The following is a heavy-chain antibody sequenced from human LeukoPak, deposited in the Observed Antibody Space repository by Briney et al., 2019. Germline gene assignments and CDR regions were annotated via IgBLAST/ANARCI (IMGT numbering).Heavy chain of an antibody. V-gene: IGHV3-7*04. CDR3: ARDRIQLWSHDY. CDR1: GFTFSGYW. CDR2: IKPNGSDK. Sequence: GGSLRLSCAASGFTFSGYWMSWARQAPGKGLEWVANIKPNGSDKYYVDSVNGRFTISRETAKNSLYLHMNSLRAEDTAVYYCARDRIQLWSHDYWGQGTLVTVSS. D-gene: IGHD5-18*01. J-gene: IGHJ4*02.